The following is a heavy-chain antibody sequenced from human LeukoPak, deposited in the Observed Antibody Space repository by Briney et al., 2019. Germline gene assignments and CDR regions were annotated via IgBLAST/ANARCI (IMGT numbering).Heavy chain of an antibody. CDR3: ARDPYSGSYGDYYYYYMDV. CDR1: GFTFSIYA. V-gene: IGHV3-30*04. J-gene: IGHJ6*03. D-gene: IGHD1-26*01. Sequence: GGSLRLSCAASGFTFSIYAMHWVRQAPGKGLEWVAVISSDGGDKYYADSVKGRFTISRDNSKNTLYLQMNSLRSGDTAVYYCARDPYSGSYGDYYYYYMDVWGKGTTVTISS. CDR2: ISSDGGDK.